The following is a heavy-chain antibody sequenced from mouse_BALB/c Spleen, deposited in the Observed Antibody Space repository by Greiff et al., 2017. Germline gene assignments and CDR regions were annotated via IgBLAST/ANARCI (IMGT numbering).Heavy chain of an antibody. CDR1: GYSITSGYY. D-gene: IGHD2-4*01. V-gene: IGHV3-6*02. CDR2: ISYDGSN. CDR3: ASGLRRRVYYFDY. Sequence: EVQLQESGPGLVKPSQSLSLTCSVTGYSITSGYYWNWIRQFPGNKLEWMGYISYDGSNNYNPSLKNRISITRDTSKNQFFLKLNSVTTEDTATYYCASGLRRRVYYFDYWGQGTTLTVSS. J-gene: IGHJ2*01.